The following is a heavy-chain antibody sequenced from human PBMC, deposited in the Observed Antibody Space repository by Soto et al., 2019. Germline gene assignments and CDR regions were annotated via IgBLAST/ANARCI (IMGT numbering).Heavy chain of an antibody. CDR2: IYYSGST. D-gene: IGHD4-17*01. CDR1: GGSVSSGSYY. V-gene: IGHV4-61*01. J-gene: IGHJ4*02. CDR3: ARDTVTYGSSFDY. Sequence: QVQLQESGPGLVKPSETLSLTCTVSGGSVSSGSYYWSWIRQPPGKGLEWIGYIYYSGSTIYSPARKSRVAISRDTSKNQFSLKLSSVTAADTAVYYCARDTVTYGSSFDYWGQGTLGTVSS.